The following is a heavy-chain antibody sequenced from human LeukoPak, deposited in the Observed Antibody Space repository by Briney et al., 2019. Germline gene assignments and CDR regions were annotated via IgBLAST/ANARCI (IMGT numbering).Heavy chain of an antibody. J-gene: IGHJ4*02. CDR1: GFTFSSSA. V-gene: IGHV3-23*01. Sequence: GGSLRLSCAASGFTFSSSAMSWVRQAPGKGLEWVSAISGSGGSTYYADSVKGRFTISRDNSKNTLYLQMNSLRAEDTAVYYCAKARDYYYSWGYWGQGTLVTVSS. CDR2: ISGSGGST. D-gene: IGHD3-22*01. CDR3: AKARDYYYSWGY.